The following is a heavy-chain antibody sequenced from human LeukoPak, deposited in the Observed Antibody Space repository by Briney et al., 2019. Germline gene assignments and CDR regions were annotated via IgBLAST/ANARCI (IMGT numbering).Heavy chain of an antibody. CDR1: GFTFDDYA. D-gene: IGHD4-11*01. CDR2: FSWNSGRI. J-gene: IGHJ4*02. V-gene: IGHV3-9*01. CDR3: ARGLQGIDY. Sequence: GGSLRLSCAASGFTFDDYAMHWVRQAPGKGLEWVSGFSWNSGRIGYADSVKGRFTISRDNAKNSLYLQMNSLRAEDTAVYYCARGLQGIDYWGQGTLVTVSS.